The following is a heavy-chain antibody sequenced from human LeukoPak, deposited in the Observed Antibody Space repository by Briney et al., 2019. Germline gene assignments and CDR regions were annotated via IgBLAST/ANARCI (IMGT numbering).Heavy chain of an antibody. Sequence: SESLTLTCTASGGSISSYDWNWIRQSAGKGLEWIGRINTSGSTKYNPSLRSRVTMSVNTSKNKFPLNLTSVTAADTAVYSYAREGDDPRLLDPWGQGTRVSVSS. CDR3: AREGDDPRLLDP. J-gene: IGHJ5*02. CDR1: GGSISSYD. D-gene: IGHD1-1*01. CDR2: INTSGST. V-gene: IGHV4-4*07.